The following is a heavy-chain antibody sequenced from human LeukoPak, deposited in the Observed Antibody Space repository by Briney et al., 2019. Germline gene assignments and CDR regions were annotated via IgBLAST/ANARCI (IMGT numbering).Heavy chain of an antibody. CDR3: ARADSSGYYSSPDH. V-gene: IGHV3-23*01. D-gene: IGHD3-22*01. J-gene: IGHJ4*02. CDR1: GFTFSSYA. CDR2: ISGSGGST. Sequence: GGSLRLSCAASGFTFSSYAMSWVRQAPGKGREWVSAISGSGGSTYYADSVKGRFTISRDNSKNTLYLQMNSLRAEDTAVYYCARADSSGYYSSPDHWGQGTLVTVSS.